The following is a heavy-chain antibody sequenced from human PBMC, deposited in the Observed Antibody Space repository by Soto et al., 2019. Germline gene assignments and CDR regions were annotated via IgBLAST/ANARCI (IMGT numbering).Heavy chain of an antibody. CDR3: ARDRGAAGVFDY. D-gene: IGHD6-13*01. CDR2: IWYDGSNK. Sequence: GGSLRLSCAASGFTFSSYGMHWVRQAPGKGLEWVAVIWYDGSNKYYADSVKGRFTISRDNSKNTLYLQMNSLRAEDTAVYYCARDRGAAGVFDYWGQGTLVTVSS. CDR1: GFTFSSYG. V-gene: IGHV3-33*01. J-gene: IGHJ4*02.